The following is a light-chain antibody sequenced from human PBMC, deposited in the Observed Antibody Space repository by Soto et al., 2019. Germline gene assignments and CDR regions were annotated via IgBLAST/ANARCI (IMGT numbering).Light chain of an antibody. CDR2: AAS. V-gene: IGKV1-39*01. CDR3: QQSYRTPIT. J-gene: IGKJ5*01. CDR1: QSISTY. Sequence: DIQLSQSPSPLSASVGDRVAITCLASQSISTYLNWYQQKPGKAPKVLIYAASNLQSGVPPRFSGSGSGTDFTLTISSLQPEAVATYFCQQSYRTPITFGQGTRLEIK.